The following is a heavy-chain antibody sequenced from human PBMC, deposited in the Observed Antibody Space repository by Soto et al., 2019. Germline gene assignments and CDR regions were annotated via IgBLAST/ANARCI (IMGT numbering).Heavy chain of an antibody. CDR1: GDSFTSYY. V-gene: IGHV1-46*01. Sequence: GTSVEVSCEACGDSFTSYYMHWVRQAPGQGLEWMGIINPSGGSTSYAQKFQGRVTMTRDTSTSTVYMELSSLRSEDTAVYYCARDYDILTGPSYYSGMDVSGQGTTVTVPS. J-gene: IGHJ6*02. D-gene: IGHD3-9*01. CDR3: ARDYDILTGPSYYSGMDV. CDR2: INPSGGST.